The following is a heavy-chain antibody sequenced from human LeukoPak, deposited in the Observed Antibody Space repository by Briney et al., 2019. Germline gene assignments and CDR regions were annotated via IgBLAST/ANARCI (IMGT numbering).Heavy chain of an antibody. Sequence: PGGSLRLSCAASGFTFSSYGMHWVRQAPGKGLEWVAVIWYDGSNKYYADSVKGRFTIARANSKNTLYLQMNSLRSEDTAVYYCAKDLRVYYGSGSLHYWGQGTLVTVSS. D-gene: IGHD3-10*01. V-gene: IGHV3-33*06. CDR1: GFTFSSYG. J-gene: IGHJ4*02. CDR2: IWYDGSNK. CDR3: AKDLRVYYGSGSLHY.